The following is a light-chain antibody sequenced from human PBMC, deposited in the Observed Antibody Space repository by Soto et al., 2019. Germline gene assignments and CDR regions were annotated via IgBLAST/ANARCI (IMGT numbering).Light chain of an antibody. V-gene: IGKV1-12*02. J-gene: IGKJ3*01. CDR3: QQLNSYPLFT. Sequence: DIQMTQSPSFVSASVGDRVTITCRASQDISSWLVWYQQKPGKSPKLLIHATSGLQSGVPSRFSGSGSGKDFTLTISNLQSEDFATYYCQQLNSYPLFTFGPGTKVDIK. CDR2: ATS. CDR1: QDISSW.